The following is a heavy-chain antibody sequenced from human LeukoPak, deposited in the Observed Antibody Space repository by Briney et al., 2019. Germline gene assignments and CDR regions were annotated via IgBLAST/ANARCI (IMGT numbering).Heavy chain of an antibody. CDR2: IKSKADGGTK. V-gene: IGHV3-15*01. CDR1: GLIFSSAW. Sequence: PGESLRLSCEASGLIFSSAWMSWVRQAPGKGLEWVGRIKSKADGGTKDFAAPVKGGFTISRDDSKNTLYLQMDSLEPEDTAVYYCTARSRSYSWGQGTLVTVS. D-gene: IGHD3-10*01. J-gene: IGHJ4*02. CDR3: TARSRSYS.